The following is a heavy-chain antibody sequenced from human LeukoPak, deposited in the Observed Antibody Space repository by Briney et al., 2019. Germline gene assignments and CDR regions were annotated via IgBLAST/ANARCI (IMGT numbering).Heavy chain of an antibody. CDR3: AKDRGASDVDYFDC. CDR2: ISGGADRT. Sequence: GGSLRLSCEASGFTFSSHAMSWVRQAPGKGLEWVSAISGGADRTYYADSVKGRFTISRDNSKDTLYLQMDSLRAEDTAVYYCAKDRGASDVDYFDCWGQGTLVTVSS. J-gene: IGHJ4*02. D-gene: IGHD3-16*01. CDR1: GFTFSSHA. V-gene: IGHV3-23*01.